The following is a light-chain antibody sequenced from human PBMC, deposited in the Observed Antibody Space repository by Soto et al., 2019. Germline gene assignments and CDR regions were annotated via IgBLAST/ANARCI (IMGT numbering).Light chain of an antibody. CDR2: GAS. J-gene: IGKJ2*01. Sequence: EIVLTQYPGTLTLSPGERSTLSCRASQSVSSSYLAWYPQKPGQAPRLLIYGASSRATGMPDRFSGSGSGKDFTLTISRLEPEEFAVYYCQQYGSSPMYTFCQGTQLEIK. V-gene: IGKV3-20*01. CDR3: QQYGSSPMYT. CDR1: QSVSSSY.